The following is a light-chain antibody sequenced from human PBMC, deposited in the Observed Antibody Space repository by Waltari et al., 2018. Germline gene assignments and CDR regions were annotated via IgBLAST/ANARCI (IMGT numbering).Light chain of an antibody. Sequence: QSALTQPRSVSGSPGQSVTISCTGTSSDVGNYNYVSWYQQHPGKAPKVIIYDVYKRPSGVPVRFSGSKSGNTASLTISGLQAEDGADYYCCSYADTSTYVFGTGTQVLVL. CDR1: SSDVGNYNY. CDR3: CSYADTSTYV. CDR2: DVY. J-gene: IGLJ1*01. V-gene: IGLV2-11*01.